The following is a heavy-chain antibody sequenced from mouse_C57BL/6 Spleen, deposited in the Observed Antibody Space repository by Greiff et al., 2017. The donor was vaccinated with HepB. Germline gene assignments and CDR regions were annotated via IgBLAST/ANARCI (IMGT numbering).Heavy chain of an antibody. CDR2: INPGSGGT. D-gene: IGHD1-1*01. Sequence: QVHVKQSGAELVRPGTSVKVSCKASGYAFTNYLIEWVKQRPGQGLEWIGVINPGSGGTNYNEKLKGKATLTADKSSSTAYMQLSSLTSEDSAVYFCARGSSSYYAMDYWGQGTSVTVSS. V-gene: IGHV1-54*01. CDR3: ARGSSSYYAMDY. CDR1: GYAFTNYL. J-gene: IGHJ4*01.